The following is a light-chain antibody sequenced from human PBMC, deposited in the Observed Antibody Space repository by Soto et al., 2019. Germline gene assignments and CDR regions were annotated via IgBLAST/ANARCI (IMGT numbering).Light chain of an antibody. CDR1: QSVSSSY. CDR2: GAS. CDR3: QQYGSSPVT. J-gene: IGKJ5*01. V-gene: IGKV3-20*01. Sequence: EIVMPQSPGTLSLSPGESASLSGRASQSVSSSYLAWYQQKPGQANRLLIYGASSRATGIPDRFSGSGSGTDFTLTISRLEPEEFAVYYCQQYGSSPVTFGQGTRLEIK.